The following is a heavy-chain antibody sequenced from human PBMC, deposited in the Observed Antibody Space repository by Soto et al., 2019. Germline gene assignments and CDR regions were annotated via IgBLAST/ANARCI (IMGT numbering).Heavy chain of an antibody. D-gene: IGHD6-19*01. Sequence: GASLKISCQGSGYSFTSYWIGWVRQMPGKGLEWMGIIYPGDSDTRYSPSFQGQVTISADKSISTAYLQWSSLKASDTAMYYCASASYSSGWNDAFDIWGQGTMVTVSS. V-gene: IGHV5-51*01. CDR1: GYSFTSYW. J-gene: IGHJ3*02. CDR3: ASASYSSGWNDAFDI. CDR2: IYPGDSDT.